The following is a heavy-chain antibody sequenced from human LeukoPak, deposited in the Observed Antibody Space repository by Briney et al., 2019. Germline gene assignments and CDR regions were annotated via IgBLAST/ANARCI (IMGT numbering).Heavy chain of an antibody. CDR1: GFTFRSYS. CDR3: ARDGVEEVVEAATHGNWFDP. Sequence: GGPLRLSCAPSGFTFRSYSMNWVRQAPGKGLEWVSSISSNSSYIYYADSVKGRYTLSRDNAKNTLYLQMNSLRAEDTAVYYCARDGVEEVVEAATHGNWFDPWGQGTLVTVS. J-gene: IGHJ5*02. CDR2: ISSNSSYI. D-gene: IGHD2-15*01. V-gene: IGHV3-21*01.